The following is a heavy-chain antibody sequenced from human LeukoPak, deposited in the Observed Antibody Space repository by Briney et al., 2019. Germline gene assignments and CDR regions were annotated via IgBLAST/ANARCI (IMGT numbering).Heavy chain of an antibody. J-gene: IGHJ3*02. D-gene: IGHD6-6*01. CDR3: ARHSDSSRSVHDAFDI. Sequence: PGRSLRLSCAASGFTFSSYGMHWVRQAPGKGLEWVAVIWYDGSNKYYADSVKGRFTISRDNSKNTLYLQMNSLRAEDTAVYYCARHSDSSRSVHDAFDIWGQGTMVTVSS. CDR2: IWYDGSNK. V-gene: IGHV3-33*01. CDR1: GFTFSSYG.